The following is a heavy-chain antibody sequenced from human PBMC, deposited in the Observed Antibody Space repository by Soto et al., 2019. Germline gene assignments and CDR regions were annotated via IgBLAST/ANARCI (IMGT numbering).Heavy chain of an antibody. D-gene: IGHD2-15*01. V-gene: IGHV4-31*03. Sequence: TLSLTCTVSGGSISSGGYYWSWIRQHPGKGLEWIGYIYYSGSTYYNPSLKSRVTISVDTSKNQFSLKLSSVTAADKAVYYCARAENLAEIGECSGGSCYGTFDYWCQGRLVTVS. CDR2: IYYSGST. J-gene: IGHJ4*02. CDR3: ARAENLAEIGECSGGSCYGTFDY. CDR1: GGSISSGGYY.